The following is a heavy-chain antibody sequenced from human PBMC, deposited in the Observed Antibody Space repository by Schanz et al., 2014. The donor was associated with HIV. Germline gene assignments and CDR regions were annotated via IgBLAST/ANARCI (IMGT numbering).Heavy chain of an antibody. V-gene: IGHV1-46*01. J-gene: IGHJ6*02. CDR3: ARTDYDILTGYSLGYYGMDV. CDR2: INPYDGST. D-gene: IGHD3-9*01. CDR1: GYTFTSQY. Sequence: QVQLVQSGAEVKKPGASVKVSCKASGYTFTSQYMHWVRQAPGQGLEWMGLINPYDGSTSNAQKFQGRVTMTRDTSTSTVYMQLSSLTSDDTAVYYCARTDYDILTGYSLGYYGMDVWGQGTTVTVSS.